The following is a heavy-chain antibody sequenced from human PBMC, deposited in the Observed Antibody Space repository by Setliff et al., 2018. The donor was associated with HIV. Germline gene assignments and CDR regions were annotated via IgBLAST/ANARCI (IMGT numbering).Heavy chain of an antibody. D-gene: IGHD6-13*01. CDR1: GDSISSGSYY. CDR2: IYTSGSA. V-gene: IGHV4-61*02. J-gene: IGHJ4*02. CDR3: GRDEHGFNSNWYGVD. Sequence: PSETLSLTCTVSGDSISSGSYYWSWIRQPAGKGLVWIGRIYTSGSANYNPSLKSRVTISVDTSKNQFSLKLSSVNVADTALYYCGRDEHGFNSNWYGVDWGQGTLVTVSS.